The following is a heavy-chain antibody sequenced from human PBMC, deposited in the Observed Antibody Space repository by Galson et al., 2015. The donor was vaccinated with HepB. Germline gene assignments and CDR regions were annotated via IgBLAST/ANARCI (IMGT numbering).Heavy chain of an antibody. CDR1: GYTFSSYS. CDR2: ISPYNRDT. J-gene: IGHJ5*02. Sequence: SVKVSCKASGYTFSSYSITWVRQAPGQGLEWVGWISPYNRDTNYARKLQGRVTMTTDTSTNTAYMELRSLRSDDTAVYYCARGPLVVVVNATQNNWFDPWGQGTPVTVSS. CDR3: ARGPLVVVVNATQNNWFDP. D-gene: IGHD2-15*01. V-gene: IGHV1-18*01.